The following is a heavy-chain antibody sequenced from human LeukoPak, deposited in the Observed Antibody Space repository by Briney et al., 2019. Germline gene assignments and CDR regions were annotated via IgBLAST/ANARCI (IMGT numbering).Heavy chain of an antibody. J-gene: IGHJ4*02. V-gene: IGHV3-20*04. Sequence: GGSLRLSCAASGFTFDDYGMSWVRQAPGKGLEWVSGINWNGGSTGYADSVKGRFTISRDNAKNSLYLQMNSLRAEDTALYYCARDSSGWTLESYFDYWGQGTLVTVSS. CDR2: INWNGGST. D-gene: IGHD6-19*01. CDR3: ARDSSGWTLESYFDY. CDR1: GFTFDDYG.